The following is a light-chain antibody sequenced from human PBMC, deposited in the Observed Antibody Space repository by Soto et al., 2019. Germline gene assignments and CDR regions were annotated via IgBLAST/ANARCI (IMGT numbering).Light chain of an antibody. J-gene: IGKJ1*01. Sequence: IVLTQSPGTLSSSPGERATLSCRASQSVSTYLAWYQQKPGQPPRLLIYDASTRATGIPARFSGSGSGADFTLTISSLEPEDFAVYYCLQRSDWWTFGQGTKVDIK. CDR3: LQRSDWWT. CDR2: DAS. CDR1: QSVSTY. V-gene: IGKV3-11*01.